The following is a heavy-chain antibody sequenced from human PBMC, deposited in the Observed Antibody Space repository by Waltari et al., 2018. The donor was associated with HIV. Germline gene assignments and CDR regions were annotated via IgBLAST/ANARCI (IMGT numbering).Heavy chain of an antibody. CDR1: GESFRGYY. CDR2: INYSGSI. J-gene: IGHJ4*02. D-gene: IGHD6-19*01. V-gene: IGHV4-34*01. Sequence: HVQLQPWGAGLLKPSETLSLTCAVSGESFRGYYWTWIRQTPGKGLEWIGEINYSGSINYNSSLKSRVTVSADLSKNQFSLKLTSVTAADTALYYCARGGASGWYLFDYWSQGTLVTVS. CDR3: ARGGASGWYLFDY.